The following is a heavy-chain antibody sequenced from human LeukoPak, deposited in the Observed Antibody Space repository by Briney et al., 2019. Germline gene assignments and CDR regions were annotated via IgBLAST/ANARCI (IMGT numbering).Heavy chain of an antibody. D-gene: IGHD3-10*01. CDR1: GYSISSGYY. CDR3: ARQDYYGSGSYYNDY. V-gene: IGHV4-38-2*02. CDR2: IYHSGST. Sequence: SETLSLTCTVSGYSISSGYYWGWIRQPPGKGLEWIGSIYHSGSTYYNPSLKSRVTISVDTSKNQFSLKLSSVTAADTAVYYCARQDYYGSGSYYNDYWGQGTLVTVSS. J-gene: IGHJ4*02.